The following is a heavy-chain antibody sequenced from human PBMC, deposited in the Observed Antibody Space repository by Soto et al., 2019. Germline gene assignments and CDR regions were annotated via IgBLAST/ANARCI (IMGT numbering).Heavy chain of an antibody. J-gene: IGHJ6*02. Sequence: EVQLVESGGGLVQPGGSLRLSCAASGFTFSSYWMHWVRQAPGKGLVWVSRINTDGGSTNYADSVKGRFTISRDNAKNTLYLQMNSLRAEDTAVYYCARDPLPPLQIYYGLDVWGQGTTVTVSS. CDR2: INTDGGST. V-gene: IGHV3-74*01. CDR3: ARDPLPPLQIYYGLDV. CDR1: GFTFSSYW.